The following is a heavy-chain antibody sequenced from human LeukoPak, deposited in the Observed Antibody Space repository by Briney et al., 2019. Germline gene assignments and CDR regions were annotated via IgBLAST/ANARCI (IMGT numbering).Heavy chain of an antibody. V-gene: IGHV4-59*08. Sequence: TSETLSLTCTVSGGSVSDYYWSWIRQSPGKGLEWIGYIYYTGTSYNPSLKSRVTISADTSKNQFSLKLSSVTAADTAVYYCARIVGATVTYNWFDPWGQGTLVRVSS. CDR2: IYYTGT. D-gene: IGHD1-26*01. J-gene: IGHJ5*02. CDR1: GGSVSDYY. CDR3: ARIVGATVTYNWFDP.